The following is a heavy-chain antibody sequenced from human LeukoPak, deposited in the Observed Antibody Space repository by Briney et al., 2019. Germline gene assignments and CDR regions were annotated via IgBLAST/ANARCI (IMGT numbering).Heavy chain of an antibody. CDR3: ARGRNYDSSGILNWFDP. Sequence: ASVKVSCKASEYTFTSYAMHWVRQAPGQRLEWMGWISAGNGNTKYSQKFQGRVTFTRDTSASTVYMELSSLRSEDTAVYYCARGRNYDSSGILNWFDPWGQGTLVTVSS. J-gene: IGHJ5*02. D-gene: IGHD3-22*01. V-gene: IGHV1-3*01. CDR2: ISAGNGNT. CDR1: EYTFTSYA.